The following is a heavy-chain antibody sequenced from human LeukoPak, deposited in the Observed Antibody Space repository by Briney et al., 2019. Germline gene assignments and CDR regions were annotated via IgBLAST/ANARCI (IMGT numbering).Heavy chain of an antibody. Sequence: PGGSLRLSCAASGFTFSSYAMSWVRQAPGKGLEWVSGISGSGDATWYADSVKGRFTISRDNSKNTVNLRMNSLRPEDTAVYYCAKCSGSSCFASGAFDYWGQGTLVTVSS. V-gene: IGHV3-23*01. J-gene: IGHJ4*02. CDR3: AKCSGSSCFASGAFDY. CDR1: GFTFSSYA. CDR2: ISGSGDAT. D-gene: IGHD2-15*01.